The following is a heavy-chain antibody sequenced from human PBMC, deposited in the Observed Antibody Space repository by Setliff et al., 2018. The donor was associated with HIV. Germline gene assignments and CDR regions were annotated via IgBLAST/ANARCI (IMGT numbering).Heavy chain of an antibody. CDR3: ARDRGVPAAHYYYYYYMDV. CDR2: IIPIFGTA. CDR1: GDTFTGYT. Sequence: VKVSCKSSGDTFTGYTITWVRQAPGQGLEWMGGIIPIFGTANYAQKFQGRVTITADESTSTAYMELRSLRSDDTAVYYCARDRGVPAAHYYYYYYMDVWGKGTTVTVSS. D-gene: IGHD2-2*01. J-gene: IGHJ6*03. V-gene: IGHV1-69*01.